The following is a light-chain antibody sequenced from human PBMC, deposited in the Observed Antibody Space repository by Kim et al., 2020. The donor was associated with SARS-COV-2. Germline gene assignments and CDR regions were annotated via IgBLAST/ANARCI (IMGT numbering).Light chain of an antibody. CDR3: QQYNDYSAT. Sequence: AAEGDSVTMTCRASQNISSRMAWYQQKPGKVPTLLIYEASTLESGVPSRFSGSRSGTEVTLTISSLQPDDFATYYWQQYNDYSATFGQGTKLEI. J-gene: IGKJ2*01. V-gene: IGKV1-5*03. CDR1: QNISSR. CDR2: EAS.